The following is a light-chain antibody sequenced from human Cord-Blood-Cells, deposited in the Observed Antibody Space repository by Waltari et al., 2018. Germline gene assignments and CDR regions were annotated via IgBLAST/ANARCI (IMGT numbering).Light chain of an antibody. CDR2: DAS. Sequence: EIVLTQSPATLSLPPGERVTLSCRASQSVSSYLAWYQQKPGQAPRLLIYDASNRATGIPARFSGSGSGTDFTLTISSLEPEDFAVYYCQQRSNWPPITFGGGTKVEIK. V-gene: IGKV3-11*01. CDR3: QQRSNWPPIT. J-gene: IGKJ4*01. CDR1: QSVSSY.